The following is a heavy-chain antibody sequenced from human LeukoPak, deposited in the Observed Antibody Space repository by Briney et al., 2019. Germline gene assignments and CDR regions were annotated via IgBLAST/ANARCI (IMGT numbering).Heavy chain of an antibody. Sequence: PSETLSLTCTVSGGSISSSSYYWGWLRQPPGKGLEWIGSIYYSGSTYYNPSLKSRVTISVATSKNQFSLKLGSVTAADTAVYYCAISIAVAGTDLYYWGQGTLVTVSS. CDR3: AISIAVAGTDLYY. V-gene: IGHV4-39*07. J-gene: IGHJ4*02. CDR2: IYYSGST. D-gene: IGHD6-19*01. CDR1: GGSISSSSYY.